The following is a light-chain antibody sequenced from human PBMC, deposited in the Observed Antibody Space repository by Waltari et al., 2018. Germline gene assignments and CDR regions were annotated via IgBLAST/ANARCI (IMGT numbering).Light chain of an antibody. V-gene: IGKV3-20*01. CDR3: QHYASSPLT. CDR2: AAS. CDR1: QSVSSSY. J-gene: IGKJ4*01. Sequence: VLTQSPGTLSLSPGERATLSCRASQSVSSSYLAWYQQKPGQAPRLLIYAASYRATGIPDRFGGSGSGTDFTLTISRLEPEDFAVYYCQHYASSPLTFGGGTKVEIK.